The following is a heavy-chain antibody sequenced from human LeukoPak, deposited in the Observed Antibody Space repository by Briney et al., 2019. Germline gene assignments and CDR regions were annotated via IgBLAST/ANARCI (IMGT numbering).Heavy chain of an antibody. J-gene: IGHJ3*02. CDR1: GFTFSSYA. CDR3: ARDIVLIAVAVRGSFDI. D-gene: IGHD6-19*01. CDR2: ISSNGGST. Sequence: GGSLRPSCAASGFTFSSYAMHWVRQAPGKGLEYVSAISSNGGSTYYSNSVKGRFTISRDNSKNTLYLQMGSLRAEDMAVYYCARDIVLIAVAVRGSFDIWGQGTMVTVSS. V-gene: IGHV3-64*01.